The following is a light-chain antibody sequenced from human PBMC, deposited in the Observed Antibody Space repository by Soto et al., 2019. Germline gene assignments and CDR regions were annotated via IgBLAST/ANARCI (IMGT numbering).Light chain of an antibody. Sequence: EIVLTQSPGTLSLSPGERATLSCRASQSVSSSYLAWYQQKPGQAPRLLISGASSRATGIPDRFSGSGSGTDFTLTIGRLEPEDFAIYFCQQYGNSPITFGQGTRLEIK. CDR3: QQYGNSPIT. J-gene: IGKJ5*01. V-gene: IGKV3-20*01. CDR2: GAS. CDR1: QSVSSSY.